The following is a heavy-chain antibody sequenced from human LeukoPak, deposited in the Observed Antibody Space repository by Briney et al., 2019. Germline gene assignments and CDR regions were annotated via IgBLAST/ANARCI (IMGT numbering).Heavy chain of an antibody. D-gene: IGHD6-13*01. CDR3: ARNGQQLYSDF. Sequence: GASVKVSCKASGYTFTSYGISWVRQAPGQGLEWMGRISTYNGNTNYAQKLQGRVTMTTDTSTSTAYMELRSLRSDDTAMYYCARNGQQLYSDFWGQGTLVTVSS. CDR1: GYTFTSYG. V-gene: IGHV1-18*01. CDR2: ISTYNGNT. J-gene: IGHJ4*02.